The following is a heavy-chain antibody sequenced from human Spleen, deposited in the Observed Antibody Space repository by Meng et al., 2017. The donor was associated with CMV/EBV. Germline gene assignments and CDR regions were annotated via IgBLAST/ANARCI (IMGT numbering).Heavy chain of an antibody. J-gene: IGHJ4*02. V-gene: IGHV4-4*02. Sequence: CAGSGGHSSSSNGGSWVRQPPGKGLEWIGEIYHSGSTNYNPSLKSRVTISVDKSKNQFSLKLSSVTAADTAVYYCARDSYGYYFDYWGQGTLVTVSS. CDR2: IYHSGST. D-gene: IGHD5-18*01. CDR1: GGHSSSSNG. CDR3: ARDSYGYYFDY.